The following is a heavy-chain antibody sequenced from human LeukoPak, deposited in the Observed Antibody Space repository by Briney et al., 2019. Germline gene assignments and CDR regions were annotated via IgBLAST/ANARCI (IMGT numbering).Heavy chain of an antibody. CDR2: IYYSGST. CDR1: GGSISSYY. D-gene: IGHD3-10*01. V-gene: IGHV4-59*01. J-gene: IGHJ6*02. CDR3: ARDGITISARGMDV. Sequence: SETLSLTCTVSGGSISSYYWSWIRQPPGKGLEWIGYIYYSGSTNYNPSLKSRVTISVDTSKNQFSLKLSSVTAADTAVYYCARDGITISARGMDVGGQGTTVTVSS.